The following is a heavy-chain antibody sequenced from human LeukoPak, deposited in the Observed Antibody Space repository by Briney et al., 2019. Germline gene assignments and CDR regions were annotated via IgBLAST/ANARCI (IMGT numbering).Heavy chain of an antibody. CDR2: IYYRGST. V-gene: IGHV4-39*01. CDR3: ARSLDY. CDR1: GGSISSSRYY. Sequence: SETLSLTCTVSGGSISSSRYYWRWTRQPPEKGLEWIGSIYYRGSTYYHPSLRSRVTISVDTSKNQVSRKLSCVSAAETAVYSCARSLDYWGQGTVDSVSS. J-gene: IGHJ4*02.